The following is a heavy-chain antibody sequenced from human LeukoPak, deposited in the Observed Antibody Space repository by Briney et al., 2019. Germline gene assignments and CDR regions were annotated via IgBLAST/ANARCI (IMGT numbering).Heavy chain of an antibody. J-gene: IGHJ5*02. CDR1: GLTFTSYW. CDR3: TAYDSTLGWLDP. CDR2: IQPDGSDK. D-gene: IGHD5-12*01. V-gene: IGHV3-7*01. Sequence: GGSLRPSCLAYGLTFTSYWMTWVRQAPGKGLEWVASIQPDGSDKFYVNSVKGRLTISRDNAKNSMYMEMNSLRAVDTAVYYCTAYDSTLGWLDPWGQGTLVTVPS.